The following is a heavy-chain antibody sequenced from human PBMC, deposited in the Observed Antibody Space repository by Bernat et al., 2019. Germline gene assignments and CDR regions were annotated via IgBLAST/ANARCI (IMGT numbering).Heavy chain of an antibody. Sequence: EVQLVESGGGLVQPGGSLRLSCAASGFTFSSVWMSWVRQVPGKGLEWVANIKQDGREKFYVDSVKGRFTISRDNAKNSLYLQMNSPRAEDTAVYYCARGPGVERYFDYWGQGTLVTVSS. V-gene: IGHV3-7*01. CDR2: IKQDGREK. CDR3: ARGPGVERYFDY. CDR1: GFTFSSVW. J-gene: IGHJ4*02. D-gene: IGHD1-1*01.